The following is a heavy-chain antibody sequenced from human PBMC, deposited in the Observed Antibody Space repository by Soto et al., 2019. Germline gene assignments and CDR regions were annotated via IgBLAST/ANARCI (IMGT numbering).Heavy chain of an antibody. CDR3: ARDQFFGSASSNNRYSYFYGMDV. CDR1: GFTVSNNY. CDR2: IYSGGTT. D-gene: IGHD3-10*01. J-gene: IGHJ6*02. Sequence: EVQLVETGGGLIQLGGSLRLSCAASGFTVSNNYMSWVRQAPGKGLEWVSHIYSGGTTYYTDSVKGRFTISRDNSKNTLYLHMNSLRVEDTAVYYCARDQFFGSASSNNRYSYFYGMDVWCQGTTVTVSS. V-gene: IGHV3-53*02.